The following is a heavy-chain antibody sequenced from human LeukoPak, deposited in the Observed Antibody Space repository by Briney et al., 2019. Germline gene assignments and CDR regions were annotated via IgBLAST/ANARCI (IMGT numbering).Heavy chain of an antibody. V-gene: IGHV1-2*02. CDR1: GYTFTGYS. CDR2: INPNSGGT. CDR3: ARDWERGVVVPAATGYYYYYGMDV. Sequence: ASVKVSCKASGYTFTGYSIHWVRQAPGQGLEWMGWINPNSGGTQYAQKFQGRVTMTRDTSISTAYLDLNRLRSDDTAVYYCARDWERGVVVPAATGYYYYYGMDVWGQGTTVTVSS. J-gene: IGHJ6*02. D-gene: IGHD2-2*01.